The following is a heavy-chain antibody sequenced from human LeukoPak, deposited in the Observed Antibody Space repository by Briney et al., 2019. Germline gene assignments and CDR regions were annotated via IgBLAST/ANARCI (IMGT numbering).Heavy chain of an antibody. CDR3: AKLGSTDTAMVPWSY. J-gene: IGHJ4*02. V-gene: IGHV1-18*01. CDR1: GYTFTSYG. Sequence: ASVKVSCKASGYTFTSYGISWVRQAPGQGLEWMGWISAYNGNTNYAQKLQGRVTMTTDTSTSTAYMELRSLRSDDTAVYHCAKLGSTDTAMVPWSYWGQGTLVTVSS. CDR2: ISAYNGNT. D-gene: IGHD5-18*01.